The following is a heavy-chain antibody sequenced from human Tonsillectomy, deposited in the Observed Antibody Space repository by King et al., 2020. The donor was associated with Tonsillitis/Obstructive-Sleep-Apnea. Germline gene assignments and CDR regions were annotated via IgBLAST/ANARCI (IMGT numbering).Heavy chain of an antibody. Sequence: VQLVESGGGLVQPGGSLKLSCVASGFTFSNYAMNWVRQAPGKGLEWVSTISSGSHSTYYADAVKGRFTISRDNSKNTLYLQMNSLRAEDTAVYYCAKARTPILVLPAAMEGWGQGTLVTVSS. D-gene: IGHD2-2*01. CDR1: GFTFSNYA. CDR2: ISSGSHST. CDR3: AKARTPILVLPAAMEG. J-gene: IGHJ4*02. V-gene: IGHV3-23*04.